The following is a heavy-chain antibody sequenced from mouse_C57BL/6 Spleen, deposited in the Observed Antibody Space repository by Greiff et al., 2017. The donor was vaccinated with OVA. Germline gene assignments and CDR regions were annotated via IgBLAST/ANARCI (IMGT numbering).Heavy chain of an antibody. J-gene: IGHJ1*03. Sequence: VKLMESGAELVRPGTSVKVSCKASGYAFTNYLIEWVKQRPGQGLEWIGVINPGSGGTNYNEKFKGKATLTADKSSSTAYMQLSSLTSEDSAVYFCAREGGYGSSYGWYFDVWGTGTTVTVSS. CDR3: AREGGYGSSYGWYFDV. CDR2: INPGSGGT. D-gene: IGHD1-1*01. V-gene: IGHV1-54*01. CDR1: GYAFTNYL.